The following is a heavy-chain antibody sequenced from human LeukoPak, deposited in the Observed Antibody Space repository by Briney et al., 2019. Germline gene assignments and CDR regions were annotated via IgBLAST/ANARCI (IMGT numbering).Heavy chain of an antibody. CDR3: AREERRGRQENWFDP. D-gene: IGHD3-10*01. J-gene: IGHJ5*02. Sequence: ASVKVSCKASGYTFTGYYMHWVRQAPGQGLEWMGWINPNSGGTNYAQKFQGRVTMTRDTSISTAYMELSRLRSEDTAVYYCAREERRGRQENWFDPWGQGTLVTVSS. CDR2: INPNSGGT. CDR1: GYTFTGYY. V-gene: IGHV1-2*02.